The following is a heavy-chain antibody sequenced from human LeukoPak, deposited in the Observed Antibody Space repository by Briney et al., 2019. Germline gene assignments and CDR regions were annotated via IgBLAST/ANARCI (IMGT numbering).Heavy chain of an antibody. Sequence: PSETLSLTCTVSGGSISSSSYYWGWIRQPPGKGLEWIGSIYYSGNTDYNPSLKSRVTISVDASKKQFSLELSSVTAAETAVYYCARQNMATIIHWGQGTLVTVSS. CDR3: ARQNMATIIH. D-gene: IGHD5-24*01. V-gene: IGHV4-39*01. CDR2: IYYSGNT. CDR1: GGSISSSSYY. J-gene: IGHJ4*02.